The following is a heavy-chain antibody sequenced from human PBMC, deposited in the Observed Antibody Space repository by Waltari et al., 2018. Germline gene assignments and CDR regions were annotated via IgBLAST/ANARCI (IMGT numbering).Heavy chain of an antibody. J-gene: IGHJ4*02. Sequence: QVQLQQWGAGLLKPSETLSLTCAVYGGSFSGYYWSWIRQPPGKGLEWIGEINHSGSTNYNPSLKSRVTISGDTSKNQFSLKLSSVTAADTAVYYCARGTVVGNGIAVAGTTANDYWGQGTLVTVSS. CDR3: ARGTVVGNGIAVAGTTANDY. D-gene: IGHD6-19*01. CDR1: GGSFSGYY. V-gene: IGHV4-34*01. CDR2: INHSGST.